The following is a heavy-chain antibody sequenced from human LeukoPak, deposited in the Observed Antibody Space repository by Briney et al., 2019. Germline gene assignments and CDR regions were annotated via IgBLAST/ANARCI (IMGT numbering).Heavy chain of an antibody. J-gene: IGHJ4*02. CDR2: ISYDGSNK. D-gene: IGHD6-13*01. Sequence: GGSLRLSCAASGFTFSTYSMNWVRQAPGKGLEWVAVISYDGSNKYYADSVKGRFTISRDNSKNTLYLQMNSLRAEDTAVYYCARDQSGYSSSWCFDYWGQGTLVTVSS. CDR3: ARDQSGYSSSWCFDY. V-gene: IGHV3-30*03. CDR1: GFTFSTYS.